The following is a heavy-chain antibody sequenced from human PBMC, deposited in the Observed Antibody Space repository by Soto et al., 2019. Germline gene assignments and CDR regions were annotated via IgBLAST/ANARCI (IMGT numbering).Heavy chain of an antibody. CDR1: GDSVTSDSYF. CDR3: ARVGYCSTTSCYNFDF. Sequence: SETLSLTCTVSGDSVTSDSYFWSWIRQPPGKGLEWIGNSYYSGYYSGSTNHNPSLKSRVTVSVDTSKNQFSLKLRSVTTADTAVYYCARVGYCSTTSCYNFDFWGQGTPVTVSS. CDR2: SYYSGYYSGST. V-gene: IGHV4-61*01. J-gene: IGHJ4*02. D-gene: IGHD2-2*01.